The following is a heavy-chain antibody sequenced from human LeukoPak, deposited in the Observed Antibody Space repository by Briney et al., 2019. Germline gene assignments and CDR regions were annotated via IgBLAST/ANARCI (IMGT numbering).Heavy chain of an antibody. Sequence: GGSLRLSCAASGFTFSSYAMHWVRQAPGKGLEWVAVISYDGSNKYYADSVKGRFTISRDNSKNTLYLQMNSLRAEDTAVYYCVRDRADYYGSGSYGWFDPWGQGTLVTVSS. V-gene: IGHV3-30-3*01. CDR1: GFTFSSYA. CDR3: VRDRADYYGSGSYGWFDP. D-gene: IGHD3-10*01. CDR2: ISYDGSNK. J-gene: IGHJ5*02.